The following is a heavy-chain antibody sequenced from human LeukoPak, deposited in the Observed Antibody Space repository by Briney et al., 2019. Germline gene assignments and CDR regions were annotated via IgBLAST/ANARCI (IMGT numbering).Heavy chain of an antibody. V-gene: IGHV1-2*02. D-gene: IGHD2-2*01. J-gene: IGHJ4*02. CDR2: INPNSGGT. Sequence: APVKVSCKASGYTFTGYYMHWVRQAPGQGLEWMGWINPNSGGTNYAQKFQGRVTMSRDTSISTAYMKLSRLRSDDTAVYYCARDGTGPADMYYWGQGTMVTVSS. CDR1: GYTFTGYY. CDR3: ARDGTGPADMYY.